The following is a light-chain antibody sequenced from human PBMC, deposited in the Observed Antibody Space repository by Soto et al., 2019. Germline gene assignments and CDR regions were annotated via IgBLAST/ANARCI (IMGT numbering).Light chain of an antibody. V-gene: IGKV1-5*01. J-gene: IGKJ1*01. Sequence: DIQMTQSPSTLSASVGDRVTITCRASQSISSWLAWYQQRPGKAPKLLIYDASTLESGVPSRFSGGGSGTEFTLTNSSLQPDNFATYYCQYYNSYSGTFGQRTKVEIK. CDR3: QYYNSYSGT. CDR1: QSISSW. CDR2: DAS.